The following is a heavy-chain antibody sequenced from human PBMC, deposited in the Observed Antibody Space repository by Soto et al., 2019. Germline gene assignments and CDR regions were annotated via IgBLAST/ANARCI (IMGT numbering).Heavy chain of an antibody. CDR2: IKQDGSEK. Sequence: GGSLRLSCEASGLTFSRYWMTWVRQAPVKGLEWVANIKQDGSEKYYADSVKGRFTTSRDNAKNSLYLQMNSLRPEDTALYYCVRSKGGYSYGTPFDYWGQGTLVTVS. J-gene: IGHJ4*02. CDR3: VRSKGGYSYGTPFDY. CDR1: GLTFSRYW. V-gene: IGHV3-7*03. D-gene: IGHD5-18*01.